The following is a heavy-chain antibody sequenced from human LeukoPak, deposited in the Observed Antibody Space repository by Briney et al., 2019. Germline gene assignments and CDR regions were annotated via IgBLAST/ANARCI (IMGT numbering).Heavy chain of an antibody. CDR3: ARGQVPTTLTLFDC. D-gene: IGHD4-17*01. J-gene: IGHJ4*02. V-gene: IGHV1-46*01. CDR2: INPSGGTT. CDR1: GYTFTNYY. Sequence: ASVKVSCKASGYTFTNYYMHWVRQAPGRGLEWMGIINPSGGTTSYAQKFQGRVTMTRDTSTSTVYMELSSLRSEDTAVYYCARGQVPTTLTLFDCWGQGTLVTVFS.